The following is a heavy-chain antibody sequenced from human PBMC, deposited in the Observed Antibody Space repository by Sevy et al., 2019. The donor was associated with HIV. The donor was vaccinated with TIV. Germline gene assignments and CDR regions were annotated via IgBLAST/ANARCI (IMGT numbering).Heavy chain of an antibody. J-gene: IGHJ5*02. CDR3: ATVGLGYYSGASYYQWDWFDP. Sequence: ASVKVSCKVFGYSLSKLSMHWVRQAPGKGLEWMGSLDPGHGEITYAQRLQGRVTMTEDTSTDTAYMELSSLTSEDTATYYCATVGLGYYSGASYYQWDWFDPWGQGTLVTVSS. CDR1: GYSLSKLS. D-gene: IGHD2-15*01. V-gene: IGHV1-24*01. CDR2: LDPGHGEI.